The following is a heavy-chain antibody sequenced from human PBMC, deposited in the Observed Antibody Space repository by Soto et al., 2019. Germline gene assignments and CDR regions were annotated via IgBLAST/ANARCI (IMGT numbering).Heavy chain of an antibody. J-gene: IGHJ5*02. D-gene: IGHD3-10*01. V-gene: IGHV3-30-3*01. CDR3: ARDSQFVILWFGELSP. CDR1: GFTFSSYA. Sequence: PGGSLRLSCAASGFTFSSYAMHWVRQAPGKGLEWVAVISYDGSNKYYADSVKGRFTISRDNSKNTLYLQMNSLRAEDTAVYYCARDSQFVILWFGELSPWGQGTLVTVSS. CDR2: ISYDGSNK.